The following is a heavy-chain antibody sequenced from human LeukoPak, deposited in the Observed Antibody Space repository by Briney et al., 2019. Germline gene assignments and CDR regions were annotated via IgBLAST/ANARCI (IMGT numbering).Heavy chain of an antibody. CDR1: GFTFRTYG. Sequence: PGGSLRLSCAPSGFTFRTYGMSWVRQAPGTGLQWGASIWYDGSDRLYTDSVKGRFTISRDNPNNTVFLQMNSLRGDDTAVYYCAKCAGATHWYFDLWGRGTLVTVSS. CDR3: AKCAGATHWYFDL. J-gene: IGHJ2*01. V-gene: IGHV3-33*06. CDR2: IWYDGSDR. D-gene: IGHD1-26*01.